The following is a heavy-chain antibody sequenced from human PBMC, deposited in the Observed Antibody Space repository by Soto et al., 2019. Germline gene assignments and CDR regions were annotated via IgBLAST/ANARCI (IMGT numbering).Heavy chain of an antibody. CDR3: ARRTLNSNGAY. CDR2: IYSSGST. V-gene: IGHV3-53*01. Sequence: EVQLVESGGGLIQPGGSLRLSCAASGFTVSSNDMSWVRQAPGKGLEWVSLIYSSGSTHYADSVKGRFTISRDNSKNTVHLQMNSPRAEDTAVYYCARRTLNSNGAYWGQGTLVTVSS. D-gene: IGHD3-22*01. J-gene: IGHJ4*02. CDR1: GFTVSSND.